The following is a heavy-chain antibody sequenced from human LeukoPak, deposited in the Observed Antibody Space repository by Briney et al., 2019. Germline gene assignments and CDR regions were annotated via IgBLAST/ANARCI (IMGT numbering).Heavy chain of an antibody. Sequence: GGSLRLSCAASGFTFSSYAMHWVRQAPGKGLEWVAVISYDGSNKYYADSVKGRFTISRDNSKNTLYLQMNSLRAEDTAVYYCARGGALDYWGQGTLVTVPS. CDR3: ARGGALDY. V-gene: IGHV3-30-3*01. J-gene: IGHJ4*02. CDR2: ISYDGSNK. CDR1: GFTFSSYA.